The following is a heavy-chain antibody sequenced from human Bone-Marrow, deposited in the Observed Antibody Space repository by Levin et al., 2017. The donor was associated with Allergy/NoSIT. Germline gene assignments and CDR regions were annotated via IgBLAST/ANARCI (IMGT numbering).Heavy chain of an antibody. CDR1: GDSIHNTNHY. D-gene: IGHD6-13*01. V-gene: IGHV4-61*02. Sequence: SQTLSLTCTVSGDSIHNTNHYWSWIRQPAGKGLEWIGRMFAGGAATYNRSLRSRVTISIDTSKNQFSLKLTSVTAADTDVYYCARDETFNSWHTGWFDPWGQGTLVTVSS. J-gene: IGHJ5*02. CDR3: ARDETFNSWHTGWFDP. CDR2: MFAGGAA.